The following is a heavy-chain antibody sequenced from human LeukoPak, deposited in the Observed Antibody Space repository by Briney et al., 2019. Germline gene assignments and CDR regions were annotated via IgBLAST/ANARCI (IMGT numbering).Heavy chain of an antibody. D-gene: IGHD5-18*01. CDR1: GGTFSSYA. J-gene: IGHJ4*02. V-gene: IGHV1-69*13. CDR2: IIPIFGTA. CDR3: ARDRAGSYGLAFFDY. Sequence: SVKVSCKASGGTFSSYAISWVRQAPGQGLEWMGGIIPIFGTANYAQKFQGRVTITADESTSTAYMELSSLRSEDTAVYYCARDRAGSYGLAFFDYWGQGTLVTASS.